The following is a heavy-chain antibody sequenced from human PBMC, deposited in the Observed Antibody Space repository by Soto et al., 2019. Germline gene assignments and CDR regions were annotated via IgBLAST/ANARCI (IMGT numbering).Heavy chain of an antibody. CDR1: GFTFTSSA. J-gene: IGHJ6*02. CDR3: AGTINVLRFLEWLTPSSPYYYYGMDV. V-gene: IGHV1-58*01. CDR2: IVVGSGNT. Sequence: SVKVSCKASGFTFTSSAVQWVRQARGQRLEWMGWIVVGSGNTNYAQKFQERVTITRDMSTSTAYMELSSLRSEDTAVYYCAGTINVLRFLEWLTPSSPYYYYGMDVWG. D-gene: IGHD3-3*01.